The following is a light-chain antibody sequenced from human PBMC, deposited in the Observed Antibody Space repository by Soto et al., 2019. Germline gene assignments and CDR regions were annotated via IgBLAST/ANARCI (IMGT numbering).Light chain of an antibody. J-gene: IGLJ2*01. CDR2: GNN. V-gene: IGLV1-40*01. CDR3: QSYDRSLSGVV. CDR1: SSNIGAGYD. Sequence: QAVVTQSPSVSGAPGQRVTISCTGSSSNIGAGYDVHWYQQLPGTAPKLLIYGNNNRPSGVPDRISGSKSGTSASLAITGLQAEDEADYYCQSYDRSLSGVVFGGGTKLTVL.